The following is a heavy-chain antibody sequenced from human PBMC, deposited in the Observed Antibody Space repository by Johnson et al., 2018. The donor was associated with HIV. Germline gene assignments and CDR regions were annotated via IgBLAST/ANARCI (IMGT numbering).Heavy chain of an antibody. CDR2: ISGSGGGT. Sequence: VQLVESGGGVVQSGRSLRLSCAASGFTFSSYVMSWVRQAPGKGLEWVSSISGSGGGTYYADSVKGRFTISRDNSKNTLYLQLNGLRAEDTAVYYCARYCSGGSCYSVWQKNYAFDIWGQGTMVTVSS. CDR3: ARYCSGGSCYSVWQKNYAFDI. J-gene: IGHJ3*02. V-gene: IGHV3-23*04. D-gene: IGHD2-15*01. CDR1: GFTFSSYV.